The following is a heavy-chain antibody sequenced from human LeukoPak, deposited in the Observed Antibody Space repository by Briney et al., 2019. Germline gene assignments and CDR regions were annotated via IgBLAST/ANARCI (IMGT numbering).Heavy chain of an antibody. CDR2: IYYSGST. J-gene: IGHJ6*03. CDR1: GVSISSSNYY. V-gene: IGHV4-61*05. D-gene: IGHD6-13*01. CDR3: ARGRNIAAAGPLGGYYYMDV. Sequence: SETLSLTCTVSGVSISSSNYYWSWIRQPPGKGLEWIGYIYYSGSTNYNPSLKSRVTISVDTSKNQFSLKLSSVTAADTAVYYCARGRNIAAAGPLGGYYYMDVWGKGTTVTVSS.